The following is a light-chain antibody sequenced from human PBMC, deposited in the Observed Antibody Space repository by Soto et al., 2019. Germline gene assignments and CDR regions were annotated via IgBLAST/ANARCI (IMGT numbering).Light chain of an antibody. CDR3: QQCNDWPLIT. J-gene: IGKJ5*01. CDR2: GAS. CDR1: QSVSSY. V-gene: IGKV3-15*01. Sequence: EIVMTQSPATLSVSPGERATLSCRASQSVSSYLAWYQQKPGLAPRLLIYGASTRATGVPARFSGSGSGTEFTLTISSLQSEDFAVYYCQQCNDWPLITFGQGTRLEAK.